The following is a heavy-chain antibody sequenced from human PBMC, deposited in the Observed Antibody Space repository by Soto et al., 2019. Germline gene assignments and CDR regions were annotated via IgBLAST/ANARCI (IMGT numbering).Heavy chain of an antibody. Sequence: PGGSLRLSCAAPGFTCRSFVMHWVRQAPGKRLEWVSGISGSGGDTFYADSVKGRFTISRDNSKNTLYLQMNSLRAEDTAVYYCAKQGYCTSTTCYKVFDYWGQGTLVTVSS. J-gene: IGHJ4*02. CDR1: GFTCRSFV. D-gene: IGHD2-2*02. V-gene: IGHV3-23*01. CDR3: AKQGYCTSTTCYKVFDY. CDR2: ISGSGGDT.